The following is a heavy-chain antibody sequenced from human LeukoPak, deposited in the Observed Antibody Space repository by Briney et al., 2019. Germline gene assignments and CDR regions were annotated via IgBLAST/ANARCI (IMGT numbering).Heavy chain of an antibody. D-gene: IGHD6-19*01. CDR2: ISGSGGST. CDR3: AKDGVRGKKIAVAGFDY. Sequence: QSGGSLRLSCAASGFTFSSYAMSWVRQAPGKGLEWVSAISGSGGSTYYADSVKGRFTISRDNSKNTLYLQMNSLRAEDTAVYYCAKDGVRGKKIAVAGFDYWGQGTLVTVSS. CDR1: GFTFSSYA. V-gene: IGHV3-23*01. J-gene: IGHJ4*02.